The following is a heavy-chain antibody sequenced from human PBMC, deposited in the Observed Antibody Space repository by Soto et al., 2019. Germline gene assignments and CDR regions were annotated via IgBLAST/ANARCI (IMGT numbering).Heavy chain of an antibody. Sequence: SGPTLVKPTQTLTLTCTFSGFSLSTSGVGVGWIRQPPGKALEWLALIYWDDDKRYSPSLKSRLTITKDTSKNQVVLTMTNMDPVDTATYYCAHRQPYYDYIWGSYRPHYYFDYWGQGTLVTVSS. CDR2: IYWDDDK. CDR1: GFSLSTSGVG. CDR3: AHRQPYYDYIWGSYRPHYYFDY. V-gene: IGHV2-5*02. D-gene: IGHD3-16*02. J-gene: IGHJ4*02.